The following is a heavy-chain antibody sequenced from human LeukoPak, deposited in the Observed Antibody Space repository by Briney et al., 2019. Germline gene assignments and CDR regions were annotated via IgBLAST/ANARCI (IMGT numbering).Heavy chain of an antibody. J-gene: IGHJ4*02. CDR1: GGSVSGYY. D-gene: IGHD1-26*01. V-gene: IGHV4-34*01. CDR2: INHSGST. CDR3: ARTMSYGLLVDY. Sequence: KPSETLSLTCAVYGGSVSGYYWSWIRQPPGKGLEWIGEINHSGSTNYHPSLTIRVTLSVDTSKNQFSLKLSSVTAADTAVYYCARTMSYGLLVDYWGQGTLVTVSS.